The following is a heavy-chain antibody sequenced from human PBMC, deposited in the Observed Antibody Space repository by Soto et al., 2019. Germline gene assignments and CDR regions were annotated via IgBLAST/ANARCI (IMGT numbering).Heavy chain of an antibody. Sequence: QVQLVQSGAEVKKPGSSVKVSCKASGGTFSSYTISWVRQAPGQGLEWMGRIIPILGIANYAQKFQGRVTITADKSTSTAYMELSSLRSEDTAVYYCARVVVPAALDYWGQGTLVTVSS. CDR3: ARVVVPAALDY. D-gene: IGHD2-2*01. CDR1: GGTFSSYT. J-gene: IGHJ4*02. V-gene: IGHV1-69*02. CDR2: IIPILGIA.